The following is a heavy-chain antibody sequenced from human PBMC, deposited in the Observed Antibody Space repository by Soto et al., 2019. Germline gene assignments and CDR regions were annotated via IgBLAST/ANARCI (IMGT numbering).Heavy chain of an antibody. D-gene: IGHD2-2*02. CDR2: IKQDGSEK. J-gene: IGHJ6*03. CDR1: GFTFSSYW. CDR3: ARDYCSSTSCYMYYYYYMDV. V-gene: IGHV3-7*01. Sequence: PGGSLRLSCAASGFTFSSYWMSWVRQAPGKGLEWVANIKQDGSEKYYVESVKGRFTISRDNAKNSLYLQMNSLRAEDTAVYYCARDYCSSTSCYMYYYYYMDVWGKGTTVTVSS.